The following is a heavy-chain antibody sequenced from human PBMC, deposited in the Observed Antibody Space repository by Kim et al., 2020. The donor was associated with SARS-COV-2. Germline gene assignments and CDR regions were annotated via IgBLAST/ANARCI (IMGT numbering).Heavy chain of an antibody. CDR3: ARDLLRYFDWLFGGGMDV. J-gene: IGHJ6*02. CDR1: GFTFSSYS. V-gene: IGHV3-21*01. Sequence: GGSLRLSCAASGFTFSSYSMNWVRQAPGKGLEWVSSISSSSSYIYYADSVKGRFTIPRDNAKNSLYLQMNSLGAEDTALYYCARDLLRYFDWLFGGGMDVWGQGTTVTVSS. CDR2: ISSSSSYI. D-gene: IGHD3-9*01.